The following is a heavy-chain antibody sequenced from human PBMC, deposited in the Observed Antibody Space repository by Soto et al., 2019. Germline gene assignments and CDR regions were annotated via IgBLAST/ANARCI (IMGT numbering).Heavy chain of an antibody. Sequence: QVQLQESGPGLIKPSETLSLTCSISGGSISTYYWSWIRQPPGKGLAWIGHIFHSGSTNYSPSLKSRVTISVDTSRNQLSLSLRSVTAADTAVYFCARDTYYYNSGNSWHDGLDVWGQGRMVTVSS. CDR1: GGSISTYY. D-gene: IGHD3-22*01. CDR3: ARDTYYYNSGNSWHDGLDV. CDR2: IFHSGST. J-gene: IGHJ3*01. V-gene: IGHV4-59*01.